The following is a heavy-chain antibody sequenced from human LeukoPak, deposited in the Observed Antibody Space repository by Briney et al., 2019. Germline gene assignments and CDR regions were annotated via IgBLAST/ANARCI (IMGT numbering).Heavy chain of an antibody. Sequence: PGRSLRLSCVVSGFTFRSYGFHWVRQAPGKGLEWVAFISDDRSDIRYADSVKGRFTISRDNSKNTVFLQMDSLRAEDSATYYCARVFMSYFKDIWGKGTTVTVSS. CDR1: GFTFRSYG. CDR2: ISDDRSDI. CDR3: ARVFMSYFKDI. V-gene: IGHV3-30*03. J-gene: IGHJ6*04. D-gene: IGHD2/OR15-2a*01.